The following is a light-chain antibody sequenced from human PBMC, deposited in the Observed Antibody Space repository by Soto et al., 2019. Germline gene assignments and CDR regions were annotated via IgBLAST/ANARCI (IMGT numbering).Light chain of an antibody. CDR2: DAS. CDR1: QNIGYY. CDR3: QKRNNWPFI. Sequence: EVILTQSPATLSLSPGDRDTLSCRARQNIGYYLAWFQQKPGQAPRLLIYDASDRATGIPARFTGSGSGTDFTLTISSLEPEDFAVYYGQKRNNWPFIFGTGTTVGIK. J-gene: IGKJ3*01. V-gene: IGKV3-11*01.